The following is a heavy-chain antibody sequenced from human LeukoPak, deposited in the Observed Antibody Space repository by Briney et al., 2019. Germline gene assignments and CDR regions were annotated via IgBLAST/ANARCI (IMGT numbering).Heavy chain of an antibody. CDR1: GYTLTDYY. J-gene: IGHJ4*02. V-gene: IGHV1-2*06. CDR3: ARVGYYESSGYYEY. CDR2: INPNSGGT. Sequence: ASVKVSCKASGYTLTDYYMHWVRQAPGQGLEWMGRINPNSGGTNYAQKFQGRVTMTRDTFISTVYMELSRLRSDDTAVYYCARVGYYESSGYYEYWGQGTLATVSS. D-gene: IGHD3-22*01.